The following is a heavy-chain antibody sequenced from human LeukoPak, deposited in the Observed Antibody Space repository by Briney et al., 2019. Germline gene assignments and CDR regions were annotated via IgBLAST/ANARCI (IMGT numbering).Heavy chain of an antibody. V-gene: IGHV1-69*05. Sequence: GASVKVSCKASTDTFTGHYIHWVRQAPGQGLEWMGGIIPIFGTANYAQKFQGRVTITTDASTSTAYMELSSLRSEDTAVYYCARDRQAYSYGYYFDYWGQGTLVTVSS. D-gene: IGHD5-18*01. CDR3: ARDRQAYSYGYYFDY. CDR2: IIPIFGTA. J-gene: IGHJ4*02. CDR1: TDTFTGHY.